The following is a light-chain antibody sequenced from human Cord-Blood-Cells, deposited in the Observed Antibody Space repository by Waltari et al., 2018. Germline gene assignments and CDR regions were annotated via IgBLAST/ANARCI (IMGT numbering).Light chain of an antibody. J-gene: IGKJ2*01. V-gene: IGKV3-15*01. CDR1: QSVSSN. Sequence: EIFMTHSPATLSVSPGERATLSCRASQSVSSNLAWYQQKPGQAPRLLIYGASTRATGIPARFSGSGSGTEFTLTISSLQSEDFAVYYCQQYNNWPPYTVGQGTKLEIK. CDR2: GAS. CDR3: QQYNNWPPYT.